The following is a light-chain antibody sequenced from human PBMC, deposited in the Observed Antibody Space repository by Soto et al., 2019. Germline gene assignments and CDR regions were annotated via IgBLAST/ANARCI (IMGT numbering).Light chain of an antibody. Sequence: QSALTQPASVSGSPGRSIAISAPGTSGDVGGYNYVSWYQQHPGRAPKVIIYEVTNRPSGVSNRFSGSKSGNTASLTISGLQAEDEADYHCSSFTSSHTWVFGGGTKVTVL. J-gene: IGLJ3*02. V-gene: IGLV2-14*01. CDR3: SSFTSSHTWV. CDR2: EVT. CDR1: SGDVGGYNY.